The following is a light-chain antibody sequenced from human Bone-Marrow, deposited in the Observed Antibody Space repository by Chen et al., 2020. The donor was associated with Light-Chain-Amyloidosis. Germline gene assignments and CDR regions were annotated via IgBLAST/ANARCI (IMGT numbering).Light chain of an antibody. J-gene: IGKJ1*01. CDR2: DAS. CDR3: QQRSDWPPK. V-gene: IGKV3-11*01. CDR1: QSVSSY. Sequence: ETVLTQSPATLSLSPGERATLSCRASQSVSSYLAWYQQKPGQAPRLLIYDASNRATGIPARFSGSGAGTDFTLAISSLVPEDFAVYYCQQRSDWPPKFGQGTKLEIK.